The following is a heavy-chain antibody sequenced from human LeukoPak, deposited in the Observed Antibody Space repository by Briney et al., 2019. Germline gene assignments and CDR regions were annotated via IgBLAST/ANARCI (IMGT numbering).Heavy chain of an antibody. CDR2: IKQDGSEK. Sequence: PGGSLRLSCAASGFTFSSYGMHWVRQAPGKGLEWVANIKQDGSEKYYVDSVKGRFTISRDNAKNSLYLQMNSLRAEDTAVYYCATDPSIAVAGDAFDIWGQGTMVTVSS. CDR3: ATDPSIAVAGDAFDI. J-gene: IGHJ3*02. V-gene: IGHV3-7*01. CDR1: GFTFSSYG. D-gene: IGHD6-19*01.